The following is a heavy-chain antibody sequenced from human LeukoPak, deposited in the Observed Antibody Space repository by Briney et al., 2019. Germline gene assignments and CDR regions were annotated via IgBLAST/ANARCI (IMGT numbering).Heavy chain of an antibody. J-gene: IGHJ4*02. D-gene: IGHD6-13*01. V-gene: IGHV3-74*01. CDR3: ARDRYSSSPFDY. CDR2: INSDGSST. CDR1: GFTFSSYW. Sequence: GGSLRLSCAASGFTFSSYWMHWVRQAPGKGLVWVSRINSDGSSTSYAVSVKGRFTISRDNAKNTLYLQMNSLRAEDTAVYYCARDRYSSSPFDYWGQGTLVTVSS.